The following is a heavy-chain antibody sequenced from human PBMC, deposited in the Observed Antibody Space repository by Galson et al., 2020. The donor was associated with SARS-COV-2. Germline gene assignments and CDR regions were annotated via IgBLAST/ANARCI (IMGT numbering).Heavy chain of an antibody. Sequence: ETSETLSLPCGVPGGSIRSSGFSWSWLRQTPGKGLEWIGYLYLSGSTYYNPSLKSRVTFSIDTSKNQFSLNLTSVTAADTAVYYCARYTGDFDHWGQGVLVTVSS. D-gene: IGHD5-18*01. J-gene: IGHJ4*02. V-gene: IGHV4-30-2*01. CDR2: LYLSGST. CDR1: GGSIRSSGFS. CDR3: ARYTGDFDH.